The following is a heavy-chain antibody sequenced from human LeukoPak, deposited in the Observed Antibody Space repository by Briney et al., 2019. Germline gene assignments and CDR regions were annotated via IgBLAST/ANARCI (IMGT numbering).Heavy chain of an antibody. Sequence: SVKVSCKASGGTFSSYAISWVRQAPGQGLEWMGGIIPIFGTANYAQKFQGRVTITADESTSTAYMELSSLRSEDTAVYYCARAYSSSSWDFLFAQFDYWGQGTLVTVSS. J-gene: IGHJ4*02. D-gene: IGHD6-6*01. CDR2: IIPIFGTA. V-gene: IGHV1-69*13. CDR1: GGTFSSYA. CDR3: ARAYSSSSWDFLFAQFDY.